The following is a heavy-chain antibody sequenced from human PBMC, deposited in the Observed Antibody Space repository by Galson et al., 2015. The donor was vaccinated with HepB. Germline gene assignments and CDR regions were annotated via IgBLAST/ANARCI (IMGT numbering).Heavy chain of an antibody. CDR2: ISYDGSNK. J-gene: IGHJ4*02. CDR1: GFTFSSYA. D-gene: IGHD6-19*01. Sequence: SLRLSCAASGFTFSSYAMHWVRQAPGKGLEWVAVISYDGSNKYYADSVKGRFTISRDNSKNTLYLQMNSLRAEDTAVYYCASGEQWLWDWGQGTLVTVSS. V-gene: IGHV3-30*04. CDR3: ASGEQWLWD.